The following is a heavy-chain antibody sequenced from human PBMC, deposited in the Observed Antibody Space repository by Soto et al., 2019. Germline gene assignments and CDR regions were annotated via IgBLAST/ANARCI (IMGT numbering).Heavy chain of an antibody. J-gene: IGHJ5*02. Sequence: PSETLSLTCTVSGGSISSYYWSWIRQPPGKGLEWIGYIYYSGITNYNPSLKSRVTISVDTSKNQFSLKLSSVTAADTAVYYCARAAGYDSHNWFDPWGQGTLVTVSS. D-gene: IGHD3-22*01. CDR1: GGSISSYY. CDR3: ARAAGYDSHNWFDP. V-gene: IGHV4-59*01. CDR2: IYYSGIT.